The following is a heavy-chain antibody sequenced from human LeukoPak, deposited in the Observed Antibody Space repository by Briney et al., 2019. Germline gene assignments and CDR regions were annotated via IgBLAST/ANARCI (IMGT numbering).Heavy chain of an antibody. V-gene: IGHV3-21*01. CDR2: ISSSSSYI. Sequence: GGSLRLSCAASGFPFSNYGMNWVRQAPGKGLEWVSSISSSSSYIYYADSVKGRFTISRDNAKNSLYLQMNSLRAEDTAVYYCARVWGPSIAARPGFWYYYYYMDVWGKGTTVTVSS. J-gene: IGHJ6*03. CDR1: GFPFSNYG. CDR3: ARVWGPSIAARPGFWYYYYYMDV. D-gene: IGHD6-6*01.